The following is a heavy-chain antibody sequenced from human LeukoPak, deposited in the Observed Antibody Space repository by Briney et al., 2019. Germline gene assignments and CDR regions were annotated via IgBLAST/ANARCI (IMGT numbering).Heavy chain of an antibody. CDR2: IYYAGST. CDR1: GGSIHRRTYY. J-gene: IGHJ4*02. V-gene: IGHV4-39*02. D-gene: IGHD2-15*01. Sequence: SETLSLTCTVSGGSIHRRTYYWGWIRQPPGKGLEWIGSIYYAGSTYYSPSLKSRVTLSVDTSKTLFSLKLSSVTAADTAVYYCASIAARGDHWGPGTLVTVFS. CDR3: ASIAARGDH.